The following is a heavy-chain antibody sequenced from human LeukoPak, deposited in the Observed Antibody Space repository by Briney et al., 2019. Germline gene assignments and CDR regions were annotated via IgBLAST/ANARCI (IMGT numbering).Heavy chain of an antibody. V-gene: IGHV4-4*07. D-gene: IGHD6-13*01. CDR3: ARDWLPGIAADPHTGTRNYYYYYMDV. Sequence: SETLSLTCTVSGASISNYYWSWIRQPAGKGLEWIGRIYTSGSTNYNPSLKSRVTMSVDTSKNQFSLKLSSVTAADTAVYYCARDWLPGIAADPHTGTRNYYYYYMDVWGKGTTVTISS. CDR1: GASISNYY. J-gene: IGHJ6*03. CDR2: IYTSGST.